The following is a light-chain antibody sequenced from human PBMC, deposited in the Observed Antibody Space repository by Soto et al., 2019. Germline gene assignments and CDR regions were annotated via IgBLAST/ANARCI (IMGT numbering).Light chain of an antibody. CDR2: DAS. Sequence: DIQMTQSPSTLSGSVGERVTITCRASRTISSWLAWFQQKPGKAPKLLIYDASSLESGVPSRFSGSGSGTEFTLTISSLQPDDFATYYCQQYNSYSWTFGQGTKVDI. V-gene: IGKV1-5*01. CDR1: RTISSW. J-gene: IGKJ1*01. CDR3: QQYNSYSWT.